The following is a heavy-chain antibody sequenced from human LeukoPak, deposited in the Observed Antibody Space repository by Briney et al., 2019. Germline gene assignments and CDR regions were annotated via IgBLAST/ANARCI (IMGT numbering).Heavy chain of an antibody. CDR1: GFIVSSIY. CDR3: ARGRHSGFDY. CDR2: LYSGGGT. J-gene: IGHJ4*02. D-gene: IGHD3-10*01. Sequence: GGSLRLSCAASGFIVSSIYMSWVRQAPAKGLEWVSALYSGGGTYYADSLMGRFTISRDKSKNTMYLQMNSLRAEDTAVYYCARGRHSGFDYWGQGTLVTVSS. V-gene: IGHV3-66*01.